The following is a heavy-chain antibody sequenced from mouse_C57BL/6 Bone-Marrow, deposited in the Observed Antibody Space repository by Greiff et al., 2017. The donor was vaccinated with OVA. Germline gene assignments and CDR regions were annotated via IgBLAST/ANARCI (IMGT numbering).Heavy chain of an antibody. Sequence: QVQLQQPGAELVKPGASVKMSCKASGYTFTSYWITWVKQRPGQGLEWIGDIYPGSGSTNYNEKFKRKATLTVDTSSSTAYMQLSSLTSEDSAVYYCARFNGSSLDYFDYWGQGTTLTVSS. D-gene: IGHD1-1*01. CDR2: IYPGSGST. CDR1: GYTFTSYW. J-gene: IGHJ2*01. V-gene: IGHV1-55*01. CDR3: ARFNGSSLDYFDY.